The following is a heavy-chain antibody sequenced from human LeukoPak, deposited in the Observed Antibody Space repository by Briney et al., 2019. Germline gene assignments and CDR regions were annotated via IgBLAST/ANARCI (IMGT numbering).Heavy chain of an antibody. V-gene: IGHV3-74*01. CDR2: INSDGSRT. D-gene: IGHD6-6*01. CDR3: VRAMGSIVDF. CDR1: GFTFSNDW. J-gene: IGHJ4*02. Sequence: AGSLRLSCAASGFTFSNDWMHWVRQAPGKGLVWVSRINSDGSRTNYADSVKGRFTISRDNAKNTLFLQMSSLRAEDTGIYYCVRAMGSIVDFWGQGTLVTVSS.